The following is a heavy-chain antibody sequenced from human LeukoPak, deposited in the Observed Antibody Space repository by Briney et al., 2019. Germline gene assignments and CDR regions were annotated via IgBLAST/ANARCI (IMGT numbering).Heavy chain of an antibody. CDR2: IYYSGST. V-gene: IGHV4-59*08. CDR3: ARISGSSTSSEADYYYYYGMDV. Sequence: PETLSLTCTVSGGSISSYYWSWIRQPPGKGLEWIGYIYYSGSTNYNPSLKSRVTISVDTSKNQFSLKLSSVTAADTAVYYCARISGSSTSSEADYYYYYGMDVWGQGTTVTVSS. CDR1: GGSISSYY. J-gene: IGHJ6*02. D-gene: IGHD2-2*01.